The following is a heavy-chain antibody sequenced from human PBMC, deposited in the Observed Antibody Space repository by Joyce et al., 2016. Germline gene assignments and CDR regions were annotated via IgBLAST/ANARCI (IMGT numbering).Heavy chain of an antibody. Sequence: QLHLQESGPGLVKSSETLSLTCTVPGVSISRSTYYWGWIRQPPGKGLERIASIYSSGSTYYNPSLKSRVTISVDTSKNQFSLRLSSVTAADTAVYYCARQDCSSASCFSYYYYYYMDVWGKGTTVTVSS. CDR2: IYSSGST. CDR3: ARQDCSSASCFSYYYYYYMDV. CDR1: GVSISRSTYY. J-gene: IGHJ6*03. D-gene: IGHD2-2*01. V-gene: IGHV4-39*01.